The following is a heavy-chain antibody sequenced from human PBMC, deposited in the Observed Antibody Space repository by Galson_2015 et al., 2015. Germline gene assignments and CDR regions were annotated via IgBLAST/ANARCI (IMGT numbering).Heavy chain of an antibody. V-gene: IGHV3-23*01. CDR3: AKERAKSASGFLDS. CDR2: ISGSGSDT. D-gene: IGHD6-25*01. Sequence: SLRLSCAGSQFPFSDHGMSWVRQAPGKGLEWVSSISGSGSDTYYAEAVQGRVTISRDNSMNTLYLHVSSLRVEDTAVYFCAKERAKSASGFLDSWGQGTLVTVSS. J-gene: IGHJ4*02. CDR1: QFPFSDHG.